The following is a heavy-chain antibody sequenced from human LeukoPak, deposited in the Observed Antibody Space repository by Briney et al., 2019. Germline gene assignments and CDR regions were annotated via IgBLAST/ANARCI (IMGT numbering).Heavy chain of an antibody. Sequence: SETLSLTCTVSGGSISSYYWSWIRXPPGKXLEWIGYTYYSGSTNYNPALKSRVTISVDTSKNQFSLKLSSVTAADTAVYYCAKNSPRGSGYGPFDYWGQGTLVTVSS. CDR1: GGSISSYY. CDR2: TYYSGST. D-gene: IGHD5-18*01. V-gene: IGHV4-59*01. J-gene: IGHJ4*02. CDR3: AKNSPRGSGYGPFDY.